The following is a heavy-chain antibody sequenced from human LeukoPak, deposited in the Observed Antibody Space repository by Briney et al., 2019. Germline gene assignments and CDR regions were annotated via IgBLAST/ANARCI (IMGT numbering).Heavy chain of an antibody. D-gene: IGHD3-22*01. V-gene: IGHV3-74*01. J-gene: IGHJ3*02. CDR1: GFTFSNFW. Sequence: GGSLRLSCAASGFTFSNFWMHWVRQAPGKGLVWVSRINTDGTNTNYADSVKGRHTISRDNAKNTLYLQMNSLRAEDTAVYYCARVRRYYDTTGSDDAFDIWGQGTMVTVSS. CDR3: ARVRRYYDTTGSDDAFDI. CDR2: INTDGTNT.